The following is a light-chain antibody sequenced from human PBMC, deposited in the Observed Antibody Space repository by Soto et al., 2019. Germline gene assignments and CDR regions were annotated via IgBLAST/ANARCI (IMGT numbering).Light chain of an antibody. J-gene: IGKJ1*01. V-gene: IGKV1-5*01. CDR2: DAS. CDR3: QQYSDYKS. Sequence: DIQMTQSPSTLSASVGDRVTITCRASQNIRNGVVWYQQKPGKAPNLLIYDASSLQSGVPSRFSGSGSGTDFTLTISSLQSDDFATYYCQQYSDYKSFGQGTKVEVK. CDR1: QNIRNG.